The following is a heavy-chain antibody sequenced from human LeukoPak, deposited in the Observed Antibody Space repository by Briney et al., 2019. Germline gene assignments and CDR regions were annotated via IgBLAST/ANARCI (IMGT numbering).Heavy chain of an antibody. CDR2: ISASYGT. J-gene: IGHJ4*02. V-gene: IGHV3-23*01. Sequence: GGSLRHSCSVSGFTLGSYSMSWARQAPGKGLEWVSAISASYGTYYADSVRGRFTISRDNSKNTLYLQMNSLRAEDTAVYYCARALGYRSGGSGYIDYWGRGTLVTVSS. D-gene: IGHD2-15*01. CDR1: GFTLGSYS. CDR3: ARALGYRSGGSGYIDY.